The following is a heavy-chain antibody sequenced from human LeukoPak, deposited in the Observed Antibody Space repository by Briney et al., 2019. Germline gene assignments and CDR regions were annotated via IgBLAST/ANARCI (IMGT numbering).Heavy chain of an antibody. D-gene: IGHD5-18*01. CDR1: GLTFSSYG. CDR3: ARARDTDFDS. CDR2: ISYDGSNK. V-gene: IGHV3-30*03. Sequence: GGSLRLSCAVSGLTFSSYGMHWVRQAPGKGLEWVAVISYDGSNKFYADSVKGRFTISRDNSKNTLYLQMNSLRAEDTAVYYCARARDTDFDSWGQGTLVTVSS. J-gene: IGHJ4*02.